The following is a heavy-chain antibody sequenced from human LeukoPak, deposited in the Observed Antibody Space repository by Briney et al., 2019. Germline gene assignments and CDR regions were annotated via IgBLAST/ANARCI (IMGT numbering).Heavy chain of an antibody. J-gene: IGHJ4*02. CDR1: GFIFTDYW. Sequence: GGSLRLSCAASGFIFTDYWMSWVRQAPGKGLEWVANIKQDGSEKYYVDSVKGRFTISRDNAKNSLYLQMNSLRAEDTAVYYCARDRIAVAGFDYWGQGTLVTVSS. V-gene: IGHV3-7*01. CDR3: ARDRIAVAGFDY. CDR2: IKQDGSEK. D-gene: IGHD6-19*01.